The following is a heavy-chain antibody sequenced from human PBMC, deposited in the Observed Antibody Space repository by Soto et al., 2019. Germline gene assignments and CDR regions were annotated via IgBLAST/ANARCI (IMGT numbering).Heavy chain of an antibody. CDR2: TSDYNGNT. Sequence: ASVKVSCKASGYTFTNYGISWVRQAPGQGLEWMGWTSDYNGNTNYAQKFQGRVTLTTDTSTSTAYMELRSLRSDDTDVYYCARGGGIYSISWPLDYWGKGTLVTVSS. D-gene: IGHD6-13*01. V-gene: IGHV1-18*04. J-gene: IGHJ4*02. CDR1: GYTFTNYG. CDR3: ARGGGIYSISWPLDY.